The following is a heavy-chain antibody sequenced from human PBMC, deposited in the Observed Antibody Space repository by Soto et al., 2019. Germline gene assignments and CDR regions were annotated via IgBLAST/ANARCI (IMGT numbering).Heavy chain of an antibody. J-gene: IGHJ2*01. CDR2: IFASGAT. Sequence: QVQLQESGPGLVKPSQTLSLMCTVSGAPISGGDYHWSWIRQPPGKGLEWLGYIFASGATHSNSSLGSRITMSVESFKSPFSLKLTSVTAADTAVYFWARGSAAKRYFDLWGRGTLVSVSS. CDR1: GAPISGGDYH. V-gene: IGHV4-30-4*01. D-gene: IGHD5-18*01. CDR3: ARGSAAKRYFDL.